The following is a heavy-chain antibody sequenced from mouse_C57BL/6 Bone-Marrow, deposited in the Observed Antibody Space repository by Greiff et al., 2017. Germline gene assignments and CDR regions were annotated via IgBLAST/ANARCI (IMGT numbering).Heavy chain of an antibody. D-gene: IGHD1-1*01. CDR1: GFTFSSYT. CDR2: ISGGGGNT. CDR3: ARLLITPYYFDY. V-gene: IGHV5-9*01. Sequence: EVKLMESGGGLVKPGGSLKLSCAASGFTFSSYTMSWVRQTPEKRLEWVATISGGGGNTYYPDSVKGRFTISRDNAKNTLYLQMSSLRSEDTALYYCARLLITPYYFDYWGQGTTLTVSS. J-gene: IGHJ2*01.